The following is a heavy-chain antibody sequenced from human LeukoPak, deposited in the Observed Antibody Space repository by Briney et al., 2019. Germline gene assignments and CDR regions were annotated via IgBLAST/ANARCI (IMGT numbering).Heavy chain of an antibody. J-gene: IGHJ2*01. Sequence: GGSLRLSCAASGFTFSGYGMRWVRQAPGKGLEWVAVIWYDGSKKYYVDSVKGRFTISRDNSKNTQYLQMNSLRVEDTAVYYCTRNDGESWYFDLWGRGTLVTVSS. CDR2: IWYDGSKK. V-gene: IGHV3-33*01. CDR3: TRNDGESWYFDL. CDR1: GFTFSGYG. D-gene: IGHD3-10*01.